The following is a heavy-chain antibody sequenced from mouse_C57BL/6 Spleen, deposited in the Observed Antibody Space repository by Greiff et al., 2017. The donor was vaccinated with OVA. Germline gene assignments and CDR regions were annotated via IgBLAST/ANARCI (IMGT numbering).Heavy chain of an antibody. CDR2: IYPRSGNT. CDR1: GYTFTSYG. V-gene: IGHV1-81*01. Sequence: VQLQESGAELARPGASVKLSCKASGYTFTSYGISWVKQRTGQGLEWIGEIYPRSGNTYYNEKFKGKATLTADKSSSTAYMELRSLTSEDSAVYFCAPHYYGSSDWYFDVWGTGTTVTVSS. CDR3: APHYYGSSDWYFDV. J-gene: IGHJ1*03. D-gene: IGHD1-1*01.